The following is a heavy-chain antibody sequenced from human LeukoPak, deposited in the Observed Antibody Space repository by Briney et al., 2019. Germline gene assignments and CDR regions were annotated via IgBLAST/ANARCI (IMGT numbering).Heavy chain of an antibody. V-gene: IGHV1-2*06. J-gene: IGHJ3*02. CDR1: GYTFTGYY. CDR3: AREPFEYSGGWGENDAFDI. D-gene: IGHD6-19*01. Sequence: GASVKVSCKASGYTFTGYYMHWVRQAPGQGLEWMGRINPNSGGTNYAQKFQGRVTMTRDTSISTAYMELSRLRSDDTAVYYCAREPFEYSGGWGENDAFDIWGQGTMVTVSS. CDR2: INPNSGGT.